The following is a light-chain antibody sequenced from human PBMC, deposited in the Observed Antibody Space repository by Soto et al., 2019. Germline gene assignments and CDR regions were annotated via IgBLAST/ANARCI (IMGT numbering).Light chain of an antibody. CDR2: EVS. Sequence: QSVLTQPASVSGSPGQSITISCTGTSSDVGGYNFVSWYQHHPGKAPKLMIFEVSNRPSGVSNRFSGSKSGNTAALTVSGLQAEDEAVYYCSSYAGSLVVFGGGTKLTVL. CDR1: SSDVGGYNF. V-gene: IGLV2-14*01. J-gene: IGLJ2*01. CDR3: SSYAGSLVV.